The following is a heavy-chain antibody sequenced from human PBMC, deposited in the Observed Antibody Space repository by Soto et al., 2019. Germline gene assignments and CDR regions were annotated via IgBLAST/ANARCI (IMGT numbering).Heavy chain of an antibody. CDR1: GYTFTGYC. D-gene: IGHD2-8*01. Sequence: ASVKVSCKASGYTFTGYCVHWVRQAPGQGLEWMGWINPNSGGTNYAQKFQGWVTMTRDTSISTAYMELSRLRSDDTAVYYCAREGGGYCTNGVCPLIGMDVWGQGTTVTVSS. J-gene: IGHJ6*02. V-gene: IGHV1-2*04. CDR3: AREGGGYCTNGVCPLIGMDV. CDR2: INPNSGGT.